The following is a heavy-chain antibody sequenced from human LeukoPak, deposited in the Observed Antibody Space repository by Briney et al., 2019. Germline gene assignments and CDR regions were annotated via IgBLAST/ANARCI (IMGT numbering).Heavy chain of an antibody. CDR2: IYPGDSDT. CDR1: GYSFTSYW. D-gene: IGHD3-22*01. J-gene: IGHJ5*02. CDR3: ARRVCGSGYYCNWFDP. Sequence: GESLKISCKGSGYSFTSYWIGWVHQMPGKVLEWMGIIYPGDSDTRYSPSFQGQVTISADKSISTAYLQWSSLKASDTAMYYCARRVCGSGYYCNWFDPWGQGTLVTVSS. V-gene: IGHV5-51*07.